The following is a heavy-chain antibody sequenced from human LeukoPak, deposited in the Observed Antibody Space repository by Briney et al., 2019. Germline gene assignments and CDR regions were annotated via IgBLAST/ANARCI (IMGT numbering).Heavy chain of an antibody. V-gene: IGHV3-72*01. J-gene: IGHJ4*02. CDR3: TTIFYYETGGYYPDH. CDR2: SRNKGRGYST. D-gene: IGHD3-22*01. CDR1: GFTFSDHH. Sequence: GGSLSLSCAASGFTFSDHHMDWVRQAPGKGLEWIGRSRNKGRGYSTVFAASVKGRFTISRDEPKNSLYLQMNSLKTEDTAVYYCTTIFYYETGGYYPDHWGQGTLVTVSS.